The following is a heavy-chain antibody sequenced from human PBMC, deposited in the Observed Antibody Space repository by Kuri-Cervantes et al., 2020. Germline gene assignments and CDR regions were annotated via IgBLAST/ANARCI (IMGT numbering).Heavy chain of an antibody. CDR2: INHSGST. Sequence: SETLSLTCAVYGGSFSGYYWSWIRQPPGKGLEWIGDINHSGSTNYNPSLKSRVTISVDTSKNQFPLKLSSVTAADTAVCYCARAPFMTNWFGPWGQGTLVTVSS. CDR1: GGSFSGYY. V-gene: IGHV4-34*01. D-gene: IGHD2-21*02. CDR3: ARAPFMTNWFGP. J-gene: IGHJ5*02.